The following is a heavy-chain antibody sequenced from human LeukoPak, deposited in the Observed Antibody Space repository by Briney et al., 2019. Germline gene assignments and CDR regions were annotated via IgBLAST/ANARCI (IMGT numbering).Heavy chain of an antibody. CDR2: ISSDGSNT. J-gene: IGHJ4*02. CDR1: GFTFSNYW. D-gene: IGHD1-26*01. V-gene: IGHV3-74*01. CDR3: ATEPVGDTGLLED. Sequence: GGSLRLSCSASGFTFSNYWMHWVRQAPGKGLVWVSQISSDGSNTRYADSVKGRFTISRDNAKSTLYLQMNSLRAEDSAMYYCATEPVGDTGLLEDWGQGTLVTVSS.